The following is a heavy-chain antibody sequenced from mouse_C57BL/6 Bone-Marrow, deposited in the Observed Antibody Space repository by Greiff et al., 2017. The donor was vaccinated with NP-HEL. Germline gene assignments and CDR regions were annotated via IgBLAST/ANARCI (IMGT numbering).Heavy chain of an antibody. Sequence: QVQLMESGPGLVQPSQSLSITCSVSGFSLTSYGVHWVRQSPGKGLEWLGVIWRGGSTYYNPAFMSRLSITKNNSKSQVFYKMNSLHANDTDIYYCATPNGDYAMDYWGQGTSVTVSS. V-gene: IGHV2-5*01. CDR1: GFSLTSYG. J-gene: IGHJ4*01. CDR2: IWRGGST. CDR3: ATPNGDYAMDY.